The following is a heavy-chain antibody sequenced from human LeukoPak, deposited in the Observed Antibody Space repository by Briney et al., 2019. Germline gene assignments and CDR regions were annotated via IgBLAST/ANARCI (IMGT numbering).Heavy chain of an antibody. J-gene: IGHJ3*02. D-gene: IGHD4-17*01. CDR2: IKQDGSEK. CDR1: GFTFSSYW. CDR3: ARHGEVQKAFDI. Sequence: GGSLRLSCAASGFTFSSYWMSWVRQAPGKGLEWVANIKQDGSEKYYVDSVKGRFTISRDNSKNTLYLQMGSLRAEDMAVYYCARHGEVQKAFDIWGQGTMVTVSS. V-gene: IGHV3-7*01.